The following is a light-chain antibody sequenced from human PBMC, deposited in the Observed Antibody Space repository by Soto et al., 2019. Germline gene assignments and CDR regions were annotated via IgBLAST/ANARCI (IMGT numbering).Light chain of an antibody. CDR3: QQLRMYPST. CDR2: AAS. V-gene: IGKV1-9*01. J-gene: IGKJ4*01. CDR1: QGISSY. Sequence: DSQLTQSPYFLSPSIGESVTITCRASQGISSYLAWYQQKPGEAPKLLIYAASTLYGGVPSRFSGSGSGTDFALTITSLQAEDFATYYCQQLRMYPSTFGGGTKVDIK.